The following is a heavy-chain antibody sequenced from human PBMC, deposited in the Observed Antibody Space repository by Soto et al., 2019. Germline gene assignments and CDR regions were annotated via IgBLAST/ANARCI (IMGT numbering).Heavy chain of an antibody. Sequence: GALRVSGAVSVFTFGDYYMSWIREAPGKGLEWLSYISPGSRYPAYADSVKGRFTISRDNAKRSLYLQMMSLTAEDTAIYYCVRGGGGGLFDPWGQGTMVTVS. J-gene: IGHJ5*02. V-gene: IGHV3-11*06. D-gene: IGHD2-15*01. CDR1: VFTFGDYY. CDR2: ISPGSRYP. CDR3: VRGGGGGLFDP.